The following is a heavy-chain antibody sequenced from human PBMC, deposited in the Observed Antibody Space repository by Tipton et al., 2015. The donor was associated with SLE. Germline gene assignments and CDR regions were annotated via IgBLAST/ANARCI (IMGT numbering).Heavy chain of an antibody. CDR3: ARFAYCGTGCYYHFDQ. V-gene: IGHV4-59*01. Sequence: TLSLTCTVSGGSIINKHWSWFRQPPGKGLEFIAYMQYSGASNYNPSLKSRVAISIDTSKNQFSLKMYSVTTADTAIYYCARFAYCGTGCYYHFDQWGQGNLVTVSS. D-gene: IGHD2-21*01. CDR2: MQYSGAS. CDR1: GGSIINKH. J-gene: IGHJ4*02.